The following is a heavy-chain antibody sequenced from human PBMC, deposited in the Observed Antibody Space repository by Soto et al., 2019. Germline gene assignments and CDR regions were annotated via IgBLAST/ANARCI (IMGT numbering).Heavy chain of an antibody. D-gene: IGHD2-15*01. V-gene: IGHV3-33*01. CDR2: IWYDGSNK. J-gene: IGHJ6*02. CDR1: GFTFSSYG. CDR3: ARDLADKYYYGMDV. Sequence: PVGSLRLSCAASGFTFSSYGMHWVRQAPGKGLEWVAVIWYDGSNKYYADSVKGRFTISRDNSKNTLYLQMNSLRAEDTAVYYCARDLADKYYYGMDVWGQGTTVTVSS.